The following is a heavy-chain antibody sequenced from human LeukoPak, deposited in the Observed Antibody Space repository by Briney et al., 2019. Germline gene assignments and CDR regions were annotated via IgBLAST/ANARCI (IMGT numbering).Heavy chain of an antibody. Sequence: SQTLSLTCTVSGGSITSGGSFWSWIRQPPGKGLEWIGYIYYSGSTYYNPSLKSRVTISVDTSKNQFSLKLSSVTAADTAVYYCARVGDSSGYFAYYFDYWGQGTLVTVSS. D-gene: IGHD3-22*01. V-gene: IGHV4-30-4*08. CDR3: ARVGDSSGYFAYYFDY. J-gene: IGHJ4*02. CDR1: GGSITSGGSF. CDR2: IYYSGST.